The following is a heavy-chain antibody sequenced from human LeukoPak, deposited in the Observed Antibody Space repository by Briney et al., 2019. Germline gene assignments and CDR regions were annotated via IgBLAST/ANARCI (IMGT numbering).Heavy chain of an antibody. CDR2: MNPNNGNT. J-gene: IGHJ3*01. CDR1: GYTFTSFD. V-gene: IGHV1-8*01. D-gene: IGHD3-22*01. Sequence: ASVKVSCKASGYTFTSFDINWVRQAIGQGLEWMGWMNPNNGNTGFVQKFQGRVTMTRDTSISTAYMELSSLRSDDTAVYYCARARITMMAFDVWGQGTVVTVSS. CDR3: ARARITMMAFDV.